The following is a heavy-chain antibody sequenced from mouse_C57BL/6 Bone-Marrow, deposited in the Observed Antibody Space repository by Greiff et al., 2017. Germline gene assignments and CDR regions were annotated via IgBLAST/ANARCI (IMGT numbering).Heavy chain of an antibody. CDR2: ISYDGSN. CDR1: GYSITSGYY. D-gene: IGHD1-1*02. CDR3: ARETYGD. J-gene: IGHJ2*01. V-gene: IGHV3-6*01. Sequence: VQLKESGPGLVKPSPSLSLTCSVTGYSITSGYYWNWIRQFPGNKLEWMGYISYDGSNNYNPSLKNRISITRDTSKNQFFLKLNSVTTEDTATEYGARETYGDWGQGTTLTVSS.